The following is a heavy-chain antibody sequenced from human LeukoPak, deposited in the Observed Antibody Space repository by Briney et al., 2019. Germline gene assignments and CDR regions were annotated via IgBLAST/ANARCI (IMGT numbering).Heavy chain of an antibody. J-gene: IGHJ4*02. CDR2: INHSGYT. CDR3: TRMTTGHDY. D-gene: IGHD4-17*01. V-gene: IGHV4-34*01. CDR1: GVSFDDYY. Sequence: PSETLSLTCAVSGVSFDDYYWSWARQTPGKGLEWIGEINHSGYTNDSPSLKSRVTLSIDTSRKQFSLNLRSVTVADASIYYCTRMTTGHDYWGQGTLVTVSS.